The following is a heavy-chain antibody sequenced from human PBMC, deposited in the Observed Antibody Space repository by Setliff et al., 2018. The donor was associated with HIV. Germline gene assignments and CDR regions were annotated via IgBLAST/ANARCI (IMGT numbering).Heavy chain of an antibody. CDR1: GGSIGSYY. CDR3: ARLSGDYYYFDY. J-gene: IGHJ4*02. CDR2: IYTSGST. D-gene: IGHD2-21*02. Sequence: LSLPCTVSGGSIGSYYWSWIRQPPGKGLEWIGYIYTSGSTNYNPSLKSRVIISLDTSKNQFSLKLTSVTAADTAVYYCARLSGDYYYFDYWGQGTLVTVSS. V-gene: IGHV4-4*09.